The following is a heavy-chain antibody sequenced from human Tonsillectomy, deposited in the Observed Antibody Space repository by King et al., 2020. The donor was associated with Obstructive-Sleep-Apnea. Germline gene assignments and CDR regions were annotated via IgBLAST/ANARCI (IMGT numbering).Heavy chain of an antibody. D-gene: IGHD6-19*01. CDR1: GYTFGTYW. Sequence: VQLVQSGAEVKKPGESLRISCKASGYTFGTYWIGWVRQMPGKGLEWMGRVDPSDSDTDYSPSFRGHVTISVDKSTTTAYLHWSTLKASDTAMYYCARLGSSWWTFDFWGQGTLVTVSS. J-gene: IGHJ4*02. V-gene: IGHV5-10-1*03. CDR3: ARLGSSWWTFDF. CDR2: VDPSDSDT.